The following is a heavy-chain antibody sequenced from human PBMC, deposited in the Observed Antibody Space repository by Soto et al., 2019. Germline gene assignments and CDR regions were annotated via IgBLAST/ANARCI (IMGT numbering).Heavy chain of an antibody. Sequence: SETLSLTCAVSGGSISSGGYSWSWIRQPPGKGLEWIGYIYHSGSTYYNPSLKSRVTISVDRSKNQFALKLSSVTAADTAVYYGARGDYGDYFDYWGQGTLVTVSS. CDR3: ARGDYGDYFDY. D-gene: IGHD4-17*01. CDR1: GGSISSGGYS. J-gene: IGHJ4*02. V-gene: IGHV4-30-2*01. CDR2: IYHSGST.